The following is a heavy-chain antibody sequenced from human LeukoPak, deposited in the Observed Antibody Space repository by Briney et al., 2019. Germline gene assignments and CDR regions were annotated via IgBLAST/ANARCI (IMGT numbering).Heavy chain of an antibody. CDR2: IGSSGSYI. CDR1: GFTFSNYS. D-gene: IGHD6-13*01. Sequence: PGGSLRLSCAASGFTFSNYSMNWVCQAPGKGLEWVSSIGSSGSYIYYADSVKGRFTISRDNAKNSLYLQMNSLRAEDTAVYYCARGTTAGTGDYWGQGTLVTVSS. J-gene: IGHJ4*02. V-gene: IGHV3-21*01. CDR3: ARGTTAGTGDY.